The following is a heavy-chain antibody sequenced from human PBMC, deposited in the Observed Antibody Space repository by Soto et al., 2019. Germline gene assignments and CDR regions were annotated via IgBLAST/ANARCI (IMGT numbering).Heavy chain of an antibody. J-gene: IGHJ4*02. CDR1: GYTFSSYS. CDR3: ARDNGYYDF. CDR2: ISTTSGNT. V-gene: IGHV1-18*01. D-gene: IGHD2-8*01. Sequence: QIQMVQSGAEVKQPGASVKISCKTSGYTFSSYSIIWVRQAPGQGLEWMAWISTTSGNTHYAERVQGRVTVTLDKSARTAFMEMWGLTSDDTAVYFCARDNGYYDFWGQGTLVTVSS.